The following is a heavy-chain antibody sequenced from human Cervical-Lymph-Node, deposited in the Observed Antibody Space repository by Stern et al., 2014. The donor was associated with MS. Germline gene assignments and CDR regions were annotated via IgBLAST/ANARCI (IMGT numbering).Heavy chain of an antibody. D-gene: IGHD6-13*01. J-gene: IGHJ4*02. Sequence: VQLVESGGGVVQPGRSLRLPIPCTGSARLQARGWSGWQSVKGRFTISRDNSKNTLYLQMNSLRAEDTAVYFCAKGGQQLVPFPKNFWGQGTLVTVSS. CDR1: PIP. V-gene: IGHV3-30*18. CDR3: AKGGQQLVPFPKNF.